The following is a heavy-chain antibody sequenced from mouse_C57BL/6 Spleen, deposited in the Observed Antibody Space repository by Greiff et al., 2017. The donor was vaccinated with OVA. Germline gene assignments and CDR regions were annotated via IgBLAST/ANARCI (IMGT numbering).Heavy chain of an antibody. CDR1: GYTFTSYW. J-gene: IGHJ2*01. CDR3: ARRQYSSGYSY. V-gene: IGHV1-61*01. D-gene: IGHD3-2*02. CDR2: IYPSDSET. Sequence: QVQLQQPGAELVRPGSSVKLSCKASGYTFTSYWMDWVKQRPGQGLEWIGNIYPSDSETHYNQKFKDKATLTVDKSSSTAYMQLSSLTSEDSAVYYCARRQYSSGYSYWGQGTTLTVSS.